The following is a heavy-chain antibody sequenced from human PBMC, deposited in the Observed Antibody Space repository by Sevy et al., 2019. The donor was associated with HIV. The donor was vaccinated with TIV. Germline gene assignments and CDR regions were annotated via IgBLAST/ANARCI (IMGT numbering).Heavy chain of an antibody. J-gene: IGHJ4*02. CDR1: GYTFTSYY. V-gene: IGHV1-46*03. CDR3: ARKSRLVPFDY. CDR2: INPSGGST. Sequence: ASVKVSCKASGYTFTSYYMHWVRQAPGQGLEWMGIINPSGGSTSYAQKFQGRVTMTRDTSTSTVYMELSSLGSEETAVYYCARKSRLVPFDYWGQGTLVTVSS. D-gene: IGHD6-19*01.